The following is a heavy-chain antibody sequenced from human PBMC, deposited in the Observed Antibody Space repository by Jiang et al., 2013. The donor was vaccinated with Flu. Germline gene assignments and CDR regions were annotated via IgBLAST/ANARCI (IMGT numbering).Heavy chain of an antibody. CDR2: IDWDDDK. J-gene: IGHJ4*02. D-gene: IGHD3-3*01. CDR3: ARTRTIFGVVTLDY. Sequence: LVKPTQTLTLTCTFAGFSLSTSGMCVSWIRQPPGKALEWLARIDWDDDKYYCTSLKTRLTISKDTSKNQVVLTMTNMDPVDTGTYYCARTRTIFGVVTLDYWGQGTLVTVSS. CDR1: GFSLSTSGMC. V-gene: IGHV2-70*11.